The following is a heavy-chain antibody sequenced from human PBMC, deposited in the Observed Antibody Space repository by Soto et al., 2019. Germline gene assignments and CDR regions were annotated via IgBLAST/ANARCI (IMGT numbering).Heavy chain of an antibody. CDR1: GGSISSYY. CDR2: IYTSGST. CDR3: ARGNDDYSKYWSSFFDY. Sequence: SETLSLTCTVSGGSISSYYWSWIRQPAGKGLEWIGRIYTSGSTNYNPSLKSRVTMSVDTSKNQFSLKLSSVTAADTAVYYCARGNDDYSKYWSSFFDYWGQGTLVTVSS. J-gene: IGHJ4*02. D-gene: IGHD4-4*01. V-gene: IGHV4-4*07.